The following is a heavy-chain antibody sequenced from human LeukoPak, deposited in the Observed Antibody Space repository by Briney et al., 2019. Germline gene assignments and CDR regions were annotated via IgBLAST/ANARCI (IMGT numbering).Heavy chain of an antibody. J-gene: IGHJ3*02. V-gene: IGHV3-74*01. CDR3: VRWQDI. CDR1: GFTFSSYW. Sequence: GGSLRLSCAASGFTFSSYWMHWVRQAPGKGLVWVSRIKTGGSYASYAESVKGRFTVSRDNAKNTLYLQMNSLRAEDTAVYYCVRWQDIWGQGTMVTVSS. CDR2: IKTGGSYA.